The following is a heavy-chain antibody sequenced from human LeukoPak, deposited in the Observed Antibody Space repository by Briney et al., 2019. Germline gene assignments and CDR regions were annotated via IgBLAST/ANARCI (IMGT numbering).Heavy chain of an antibody. CDR3: ARPDTWDVGATPYYFDY. V-gene: IGHV1-2*02. CDR2: INPNSGGT. J-gene: IGHJ4*02. D-gene: IGHD1-26*01. CDR1: GYTFTGYY. Sequence: ASVKVSCKASGYTFTGYYMHWVRQAPGQGLEWMGWINPNSGGTNYAQKFQGRVTMTRDTSISTAYMELSRLRSDDTAVYYCARPDTWDVGATPYYFDYWGQGTLVTVSS.